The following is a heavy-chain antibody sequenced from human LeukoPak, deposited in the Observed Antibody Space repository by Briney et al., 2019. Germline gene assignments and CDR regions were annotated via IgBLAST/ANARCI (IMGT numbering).Heavy chain of an antibody. J-gene: IGHJ4*02. CDR2: MNPNSGNT. V-gene: IGHV1-8*03. CDR1: GYTSTSYD. CDR3: ARRAGEYSHPYDY. D-gene: IGHD4-17*01. Sequence: ASVKVSCKASGYTSTSYDINWVRQATGQGLEWMGWMNPNSGNTGYAQKFQGRVTITRNTSISTAYMELSSLRSEDTAVYYCARRAGEYSHPYDYWGQGTLVTVSS.